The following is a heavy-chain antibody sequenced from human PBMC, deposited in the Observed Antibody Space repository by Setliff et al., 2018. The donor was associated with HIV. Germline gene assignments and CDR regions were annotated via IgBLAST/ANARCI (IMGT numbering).Heavy chain of an antibody. J-gene: IGHJ4*02. Sequence: TGGSLRLSCAVSEFTFSNAWMSWVRQAPGKGLEWVGRIKSKTDGWTTDYAAPVKGRFTISRDDSKNTLYLQMNSLKTEDTAVYYCTTVHYCSSSRCYIIDYWGQGTLVTVSS. CDR2: IKSKTDGWTT. D-gene: IGHD2-2*02. V-gene: IGHV3-15*01. CDR3: TTVHYCSSSRCYIIDY. CDR1: EFTFSNAW.